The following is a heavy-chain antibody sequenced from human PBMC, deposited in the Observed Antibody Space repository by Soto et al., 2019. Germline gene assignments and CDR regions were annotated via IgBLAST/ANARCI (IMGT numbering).Heavy chain of an antibody. CDR3: ARPPGQGDSSSWYDGGYYYGMDV. D-gene: IGHD6-13*01. CDR2: IYYSGST. CDR1: GGSISSSSYY. Sequence: PSETLSLTCTVSGGSISSSSYYWGWIRQPPGKGLEWIGSIYYSGSTYYNPSLKSRVTISVDTSKNQFSLKLSSVTAADTAVYYCARPPGQGDSSSWYDGGYYYGMDVWGQGTTVTVSS. J-gene: IGHJ6*02. V-gene: IGHV4-39*01.